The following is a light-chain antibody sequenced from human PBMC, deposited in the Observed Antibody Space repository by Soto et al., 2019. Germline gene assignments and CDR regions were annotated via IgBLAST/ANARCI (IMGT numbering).Light chain of an antibody. Sequence: DIQMTQSPSSLSASVGDRVSITCRASESISTYLNWYQQKQGKAPKLXIYAASNLRSGVPSTFSGSGSGTDFTLTISSLQPDDFGIDYCQQSHSTTWTFGQGTKVDIK. J-gene: IGKJ1*01. V-gene: IGKV1-39*01. CDR3: QQSHSTTWT. CDR2: AAS. CDR1: ESISTY.